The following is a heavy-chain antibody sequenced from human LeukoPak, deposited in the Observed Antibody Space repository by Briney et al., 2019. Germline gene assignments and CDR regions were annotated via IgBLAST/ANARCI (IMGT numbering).Heavy chain of an antibody. J-gene: IGHJ4*02. D-gene: IGHD3-10*01. CDR2: LTGSGGRT. CDR3: AKEMDGRNYGNYFDN. V-gene: IGHV3-23*01. CDR1: GFTFSNYA. Sequence: GGSLRLSCAASGFTFSNYAMSWVRQAPGKGLEWVSALTGSGGRTYHADSVKGRFTISRDNSKNTLNLQMNSLRAEDTAVYYCAKEMDGRNYGNYFDNWGQGTLVTVSS.